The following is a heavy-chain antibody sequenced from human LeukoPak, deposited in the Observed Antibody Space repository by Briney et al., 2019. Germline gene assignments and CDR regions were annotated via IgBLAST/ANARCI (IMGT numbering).Heavy chain of an antibody. Sequence: GGSLRLSCAASGFTFSSYAMSWVRQAPGKGLEWVAVISYDGSNKYYADSVKGRFTISRDNSKNTLYLQMNSLRAEDTAVYYCATSGSGSYLGYFDYWGQGTLVTVSS. CDR1: GFTFSSYA. V-gene: IGHV3-30-3*01. D-gene: IGHD1-26*01. CDR2: ISYDGSNK. CDR3: ATSGSGSYLGYFDY. J-gene: IGHJ4*02.